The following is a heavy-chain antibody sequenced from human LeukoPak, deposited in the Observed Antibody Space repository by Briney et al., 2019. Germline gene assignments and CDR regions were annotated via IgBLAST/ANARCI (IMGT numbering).Heavy chain of an antibody. CDR1: GGSISTSNYY. CDR2: IFYSGST. CDR3: ARESSSPRDYYYYYMDV. Sequence: SETLSLTCTVSGGSISTSNYYWGWIRQPPGKGLEWIGNIFYSGSTYYNPSLKSRVTISVDTSKNQFSLKLSSVTAADAAVYYCARESSSPRDYYYYYMDVWGKGTTVTVSS. D-gene: IGHD6-13*01. V-gene: IGHV4-39*07. J-gene: IGHJ6*03.